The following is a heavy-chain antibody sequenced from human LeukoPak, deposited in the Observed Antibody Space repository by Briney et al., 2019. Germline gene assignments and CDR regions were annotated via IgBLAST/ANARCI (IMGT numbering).Heavy chain of an antibody. Sequence: PGRSLRLSCAASGFTFDDYAMHWVRQAPGKGLEWVSLISGDGGSTYYADSVKGRFTISRDNSKNSLYLQMNSLRTEDAALYYCAKGGFWSGYYIREEYYYYYYMDVWGKGTTVTVSS. CDR1: GFTFDDYA. CDR2: ISGDGGST. D-gene: IGHD3-3*01. V-gene: IGHV3-43*02. CDR3: AKGGFWSGYYIREEYYYYYYMDV. J-gene: IGHJ6*03.